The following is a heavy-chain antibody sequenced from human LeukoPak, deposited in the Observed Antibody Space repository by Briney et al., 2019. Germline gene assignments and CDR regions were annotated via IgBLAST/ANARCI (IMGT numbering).Heavy chain of an antibody. CDR3: AREEMATDYCYYGLDV. J-gene: IGHJ6*02. Sequence: GGSLRLSCAASVFAFSSYNMNWVRQAPGKGLEWISYIGRSGSPTHYADSVGGRFTISRDNSKNTLYLQINSMRVEDAAVYYCAREEMATDYCYYGLDVWGQGTTVTVSS. CDR2: IGRSGSPT. CDR1: VFAFSSYN. D-gene: IGHD5-24*01. V-gene: IGHV3-48*01.